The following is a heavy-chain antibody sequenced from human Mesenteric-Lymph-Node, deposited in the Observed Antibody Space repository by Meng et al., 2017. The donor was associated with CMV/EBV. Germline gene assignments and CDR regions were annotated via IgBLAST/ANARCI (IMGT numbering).Heavy chain of an antibody. CDR3: ARLSSDWYTAHLDY. Sequence: GESLKISCAASGFTFDSYGMHWVRQAPGKGLEWVAAIWYDGNNKKYADSVKGRFTISRDNSENTLYLQMNSLRVEDTAVYYCARLSSDWYTAHLDYWGQGTLVTVSS. J-gene: IGHJ4*02. CDR2: IWYDGNNK. D-gene: IGHD6-13*01. V-gene: IGHV3-33*01. CDR1: GFTFDSYG.